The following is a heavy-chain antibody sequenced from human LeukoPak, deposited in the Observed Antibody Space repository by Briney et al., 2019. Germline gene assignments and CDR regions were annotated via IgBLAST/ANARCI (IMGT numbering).Heavy chain of an antibody. CDR2: ISSSSSYI. Sequence: GGSLTLSCAASGFTFSSYSMNWVRQAPGKGLEWVSSISSSSSYIYYADSVKGRFTISRDNAKNSLYLQMNSLRAEDTAVYYCARGSLHTYGDYYFDYWGQGTLVTVSS. V-gene: IGHV3-21*01. CDR3: ARGSLHTYGDYYFDY. D-gene: IGHD4-17*01. J-gene: IGHJ4*02. CDR1: GFTFSSYS.